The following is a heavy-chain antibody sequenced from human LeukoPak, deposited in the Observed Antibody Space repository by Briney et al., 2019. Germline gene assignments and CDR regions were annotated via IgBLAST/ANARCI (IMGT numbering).Heavy chain of an antibody. Sequence: GESLKISCKGSGFTFTNHWIAWVRQMPGKGLEWMGIIWPDDSDSRYSPSFQGQVTISADKSISTAYLQWNNLKASDTAIYYCARRFDSGIINAFGIWGQGTQVIVSS. V-gene: IGHV5-51*01. J-gene: IGHJ3*02. CDR1: GFTFTNHW. D-gene: IGHD1-26*01. CDR2: IWPDDSDS. CDR3: ARRFDSGIINAFGI.